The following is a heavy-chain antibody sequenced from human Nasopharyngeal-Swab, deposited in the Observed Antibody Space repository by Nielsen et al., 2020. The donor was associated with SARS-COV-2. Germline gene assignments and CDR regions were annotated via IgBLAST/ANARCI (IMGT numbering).Heavy chain of an antibody. CDR3: ARVSGSSRLYYYYGMDV. J-gene: IGHJ6*02. V-gene: IGHV4-34*01. Sequence: SETLSLTCGVYGGSFSGYYWSWIRQLPGKGLEWIGKINRSGSTNYKPSLKSRVTISVDTSKNQFSLKLSSVTAADTAVYYCARVSGSSRLYYYYGMDVWGQGTTVTISS. CDR2: INRSGST. D-gene: IGHD6-13*01. CDR1: GGSFSGYY.